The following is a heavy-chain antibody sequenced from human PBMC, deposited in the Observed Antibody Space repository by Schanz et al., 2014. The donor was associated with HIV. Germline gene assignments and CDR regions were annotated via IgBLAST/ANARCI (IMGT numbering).Heavy chain of an antibody. CDR2: MSDDGSHS. J-gene: IGHJ3*01. V-gene: IGHV3-30*18. Sequence: QVQLVESGGGVVQPGRSLRLSCGASGFSVTSFGIHWVRQAPGKGLEWVAVMSDDGSHSYYADSVKGRFTVHRDNSKNTLYLHMNSLSAADTAVYYCAKERVTQVWFAALDVWGLGTMVTVSS. CDR1: GFSVTSFG. CDR3: AKERVTQVWFAALDV. D-gene: IGHD3-10*01.